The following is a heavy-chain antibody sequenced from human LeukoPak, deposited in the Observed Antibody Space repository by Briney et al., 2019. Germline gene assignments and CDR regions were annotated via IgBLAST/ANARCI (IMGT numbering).Heavy chain of an antibody. Sequence: SETLSLTCTVSGGSISSHYWSWIRQPPGKGLEWIGYIYYSGSTNYNPSLKSRVTISVDTSMNQFSLKLSSVTAADTAVYYCARFGRGSSWYYFDYWGQGTLVTVSS. CDR3: ARFGRGSSWYYFDY. J-gene: IGHJ4*02. CDR1: GGSISSHY. CDR2: IYYSGST. V-gene: IGHV4-59*11. D-gene: IGHD6-13*01.